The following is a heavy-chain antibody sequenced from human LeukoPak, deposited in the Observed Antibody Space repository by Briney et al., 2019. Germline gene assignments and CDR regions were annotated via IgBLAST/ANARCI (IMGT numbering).Heavy chain of an antibody. V-gene: IGHV4-34*01. D-gene: IGHD2-2*01. CDR1: GGSFSGYY. J-gene: IGHJ4*02. CDR3: ARRQLRYFDY. CDR2: INHSGST. Sequence: SETLSLTCAVYGGSFSGYYWSWIRQPPGKGLEWIGEINHSGSTNYNPSLKSRVTISVDTSKNQFSLRLSSVTAADTAVYYCARRQLRYFDYWGQGTLVTVSS.